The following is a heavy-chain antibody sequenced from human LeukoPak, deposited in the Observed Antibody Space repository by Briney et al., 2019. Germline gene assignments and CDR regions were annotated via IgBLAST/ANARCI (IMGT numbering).Heavy chain of an antibody. D-gene: IGHD2-21*02. CDR2: INHSGST. J-gene: IGHJ4*02. CDR1: GGSFSGYY. V-gene: IGHV4-34*01. CDR3: ARGHSSVVTAIPYYFDY. Sequence: SETLSLTCAVYGGSFSGYYWNWIRQPPGKGLEWIGEINHSGSTNYNPSLKSRVTMSIDTSKNQFSLKLSSVTAADTAAYYCARGHSSVVTAIPYYFDYWGQGALVTVSS.